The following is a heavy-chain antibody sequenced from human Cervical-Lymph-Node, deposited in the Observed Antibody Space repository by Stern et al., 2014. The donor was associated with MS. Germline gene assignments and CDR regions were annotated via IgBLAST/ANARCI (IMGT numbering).Heavy chain of an antibody. CDR2: ISHDGSNK. V-gene: IGHV3-30*09. CDR3: VRTESFYYYDGMDV. CDR1: GSTFSKSA. Sequence: QVKLVQSGGGVVPPGRSLRLSCADSGSTFSKSAMHWVRPAPGKGLEWVAVISHDGSNKQYGDSVKGRLAISRDNSRNTLSLEIYSLRAEDTAVYYCVRTESFYYYDGMDVWGHGTTVIVSS. J-gene: IGHJ6*02.